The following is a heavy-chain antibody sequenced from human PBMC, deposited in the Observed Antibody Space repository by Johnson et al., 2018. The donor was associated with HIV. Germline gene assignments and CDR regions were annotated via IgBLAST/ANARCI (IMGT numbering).Heavy chain of an antibody. J-gene: IGHJ3*01. CDR3: AKGTRDSRSAFDV. V-gene: IGHV3-30*02. Sequence: QVQLVESGGGVVQPGGSLRLTCKASGFSFSNYAIHWVRQAPGKGLEWVTFIQFDGSHKYSADFVKGRFTISRDTSKKSVFLQMNNLRPEDTAVYYCAKGTRDSRSAFDVWGQGTLVTVSS. D-gene: IGHD4-11*01. CDR2: IQFDGSHK. CDR1: GFSFSNYA.